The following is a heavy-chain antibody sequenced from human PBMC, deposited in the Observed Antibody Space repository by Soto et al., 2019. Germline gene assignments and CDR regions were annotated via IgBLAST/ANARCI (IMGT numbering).Heavy chain of an antibody. CDR3: ASSGGPEGDWFDP. J-gene: IGHJ5*02. CDR2: VYYSGST. CDR1: GASIRRRGYY. V-gene: IGHV4-31*03. D-gene: IGHD2-15*01. Sequence: PSETLSLTCTVSGASIRRRGYYWSWIRQHPGGGLEWIGFVYYSGSTDYNPSLRGRVTISADTSKNEFTLRLFSVTAADTAMYYCASSGGPEGDWFDPWGQGTLVTVYS.